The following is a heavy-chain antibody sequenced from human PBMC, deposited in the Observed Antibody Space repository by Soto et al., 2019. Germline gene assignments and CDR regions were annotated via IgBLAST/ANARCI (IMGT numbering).Heavy chain of an antibody. D-gene: IGHD2-2*01. CDR1: GGSISSGGYY. Sequence: QVQLQESGPGLVKPSQTLSLTCTVSGGSISSGGYYWIWIRQHPGKGLEWIGYIYYSGSTYYNPSLKSRVSXXVXPSKNQCSLKLSSVTAADTAVYYCARSSTSANYFDYWGQGTLVTVSS. CDR3: ARSSTSANYFDY. J-gene: IGHJ4*02. V-gene: IGHV4-31*03. CDR2: IYYSGST.